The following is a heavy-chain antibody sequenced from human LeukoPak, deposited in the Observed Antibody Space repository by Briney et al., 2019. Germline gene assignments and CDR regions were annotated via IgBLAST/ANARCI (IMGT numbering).Heavy chain of an antibody. Sequence: GSLRLSCAASGFTFSSYVMSWVRQAPGKGLEWVSAISGSGGSTYYADSVKGRFTISRDNSKNTLYLQMNSLRAEDTAVYYCAKDARAYGSGSYYVDYWGQGTLVTVSS. V-gene: IGHV3-23*01. D-gene: IGHD3-10*01. CDR3: AKDARAYGSGSYYVDY. CDR2: ISGSGGST. J-gene: IGHJ4*02. CDR1: GFTFSSYV.